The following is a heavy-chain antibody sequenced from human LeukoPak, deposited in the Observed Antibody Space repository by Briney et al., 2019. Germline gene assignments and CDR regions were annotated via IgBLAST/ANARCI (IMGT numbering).Heavy chain of an antibody. CDR1: GGSISGYY. CDR2: MDTSGHT. J-gene: IGHJ5*02. V-gene: IGHV4-4*07. CDR3: ARHWSHSVAQFGRSYWFDP. Sequence: SETLSLTCIVSGGSISGYYWSWIRQPAGKGLEWVGHMDTSGHTNYNSSLMSRVTMSVDTSKNQFSLRLTSVTAADTAVYYCARHWSHSVAQFGRSYWFDPWGQGTLVTVSS. D-gene: IGHD2-15*01.